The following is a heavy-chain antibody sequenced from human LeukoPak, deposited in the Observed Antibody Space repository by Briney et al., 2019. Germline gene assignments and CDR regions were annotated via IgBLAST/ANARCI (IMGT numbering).Heavy chain of an antibody. V-gene: IGHV3-23*01. D-gene: IGHD6-19*01. CDR2: ISGSGLST. CDR3: AKSVPAYWYFDL. CDR1: GFTFSSYV. J-gene: IGHJ2*01. Sequence: GGSLRLSCAASGFTFSSYVMSWVRQAPGKGLEWVSAISGSGLSTYYADSVKGRFTISRDNSKNTLYLQMNSLRAEDTAIYYCAKSVPAYWYFDLWGRGTLLTVSS.